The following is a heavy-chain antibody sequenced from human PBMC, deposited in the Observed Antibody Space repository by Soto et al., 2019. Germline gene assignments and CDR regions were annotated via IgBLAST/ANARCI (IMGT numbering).Heavy chain of an antibody. V-gene: IGHV4-34*01. CDR2: INHSGST. D-gene: IGHD5-18*01. J-gene: IGHJ4*02. CDR3: ARGMVNYFDY. CDR1: GGSFSGYY. Sequence: PSETLSLTCAVYGGSFSGYYWSWTRQPPGKGLEWIGEINHSGSTNYNPSLKSRVTISVDTSKNQFSLKLSSVTAADTAVYYCARGMVNYFDYWGQGTLVTVSS.